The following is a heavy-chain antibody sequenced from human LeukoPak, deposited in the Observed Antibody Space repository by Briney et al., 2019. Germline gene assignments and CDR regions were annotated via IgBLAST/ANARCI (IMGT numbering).Heavy chain of an antibody. CDR1: GFTFSSYA. CDR3: AKLPWGIAAAGTGRGLYYFDY. Sequence: GGSLRLSCAASGFTFSSYAMSWVRQAPGKGLEWVSAISGSGGSTYYADSVKGRFTISRDNSKNTLYLQMNSLRAEDTAVYYCAKLPWGIAAAGTGRGLYYFDYWGQGTLVTVSS. J-gene: IGHJ4*02. D-gene: IGHD6-13*01. CDR2: ISGSGGST. V-gene: IGHV3-23*01.